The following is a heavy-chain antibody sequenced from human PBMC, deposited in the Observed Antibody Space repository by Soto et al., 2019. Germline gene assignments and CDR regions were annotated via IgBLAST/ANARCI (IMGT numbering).Heavy chain of an antibody. J-gene: IGHJ3*02. CDR3: ARGSSSSDAFDI. V-gene: IGHV1-3*02. CDR1: GYTFNNYV. Sequence: ASVKVSCKASGYTFNNYVIHWVRQAPGQRLEWMGWSNAGNANTKYSQDFQGRVTITRDTSASTAYMELSSLRSEDMAVYYCARGSSSSDAFDIRRQGTTFTAS. D-gene: IGHD6-13*01. CDR2: SNAGNANT.